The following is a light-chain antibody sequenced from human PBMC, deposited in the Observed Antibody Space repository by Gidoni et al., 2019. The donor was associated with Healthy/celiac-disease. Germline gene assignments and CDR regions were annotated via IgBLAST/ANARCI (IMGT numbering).Light chain of an antibody. CDR2: AAS. Sequence: DIQLTQSPSFLSASVGDRVTITCRASQGISSYLAWYQQKSGKAPKLLISAASTLQSGVPSRFSGSGSGTEFTLTISSLQPEDIATYYCLQLNSYPRTFGQXTKVEIK. V-gene: IGKV1-9*01. CDR1: QGISSY. CDR3: LQLNSYPRT. J-gene: IGKJ1*01.